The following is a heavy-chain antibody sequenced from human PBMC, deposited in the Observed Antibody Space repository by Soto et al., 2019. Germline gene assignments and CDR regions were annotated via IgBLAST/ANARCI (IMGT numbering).Heavy chain of an antibody. CDR2: IFHSGSS. V-gene: IGHV4-59*02. D-gene: IGHD6-19*01. Sequence: SETLSLTCTVSGGSVTGFYWSWIRQPPGKRLEWIGYIFHSGSSNYNPSLKSRVTISVDTSKSQVSLRLTSVTAADTAVYYCARATGLGVAHIDHWGRGTLVTVSS. CDR1: GGSVTGFY. CDR3: ARATGLGVAHIDH. J-gene: IGHJ1*01.